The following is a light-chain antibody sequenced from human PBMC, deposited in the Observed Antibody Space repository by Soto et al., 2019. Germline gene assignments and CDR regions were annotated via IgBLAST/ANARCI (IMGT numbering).Light chain of an antibody. CDR2: HVA. J-gene: IGLJ1*01. Sequence: QSVLAQPASVSGSPGQSITISCTGTSSDIGHYDYVSWYQQHPGKAPKLMIYHVAYRPSGVSNRYSGSKSGNSASLTISGLQADDEADYYCCSLTTSHTYVFGSGTKVTVL. CDR3: CSLTTSHTYV. CDR1: SSDIGHYDY. V-gene: IGLV2-14*03.